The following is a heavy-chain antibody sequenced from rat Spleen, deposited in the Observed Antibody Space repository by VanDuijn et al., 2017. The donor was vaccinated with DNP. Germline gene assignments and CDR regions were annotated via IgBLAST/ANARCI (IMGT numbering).Heavy chain of an antibody. D-gene: IGHD1-12*02. CDR1: GFTFNNYD. V-gene: IGHV5-7*01. J-gene: IGHJ3*01. Sequence: EVQLVESGGGLVQPGRSMKLSCAASGFTFNNYDMAWVRQAPKKGLEWVATISYDGSSTYYRDSVKGRFTISRDNAKSTLYLQRDSLRSEDTATYYCARYDGSYYYGGYEGWFAYWGQGTLVTVSS. CDR2: ISYDGSST. CDR3: ARYDGSYYYGGYEGWFAY.